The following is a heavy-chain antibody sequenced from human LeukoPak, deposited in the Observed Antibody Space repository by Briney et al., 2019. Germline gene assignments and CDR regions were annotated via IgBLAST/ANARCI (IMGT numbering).Heavy chain of an antibody. CDR1: GFTFSSYA. Sequence: GRSLRLSCAASGFTFSSYAMHWVRQAPGKGLEWVAAISYDGSNKYYADSVKGRFTISRDNSKNTLYLQMNSLSAEDTALYYCARDFRDYYYGMDVWGQGTTVTVSS. CDR3: ARDFRDYYYGMDV. J-gene: IGHJ6*02. V-gene: IGHV3-30*04. CDR2: ISYDGSNK.